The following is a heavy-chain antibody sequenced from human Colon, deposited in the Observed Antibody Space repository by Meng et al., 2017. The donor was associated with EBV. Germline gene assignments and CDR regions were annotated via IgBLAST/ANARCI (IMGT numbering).Heavy chain of an antibody. Sequence: GPSLVNPSHTLSPPSTVPAGSISGCACYWIWIRQPPGKGLEWIGYIYYSGSTHYNPSLKSRVTISVDTSKIQFSLKVSSVTAADTAVYYCARQATGYCSGGSCYSGSIFDYWGQGTLVTVSS. D-gene: IGHD2-15*01. CDR1: AGSISGCACY. CDR2: IYYSGST. J-gene: IGHJ4*02. CDR3: ARQATGYCSGGSCYSGSIFDY. V-gene: IGHV4-30-4*01.